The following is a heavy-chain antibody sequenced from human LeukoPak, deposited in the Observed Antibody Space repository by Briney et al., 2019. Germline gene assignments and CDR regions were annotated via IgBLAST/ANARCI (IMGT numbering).Heavy chain of an antibody. Sequence: SVKVSCKASGGTFSSYAISWVRQAPGQGLEWMGGIIPIFGTANYAQKFQGRVTITADESTSTAYMELSSLRAEDTAVYYCARSEMSIWFGELLPNWFDPWGQGTLVTVSS. CDR1: GGTFSSYA. D-gene: IGHD3-10*01. CDR3: ARSEMSIWFGELLPNWFDP. CDR2: IIPIFGTA. J-gene: IGHJ5*02. V-gene: IGHV1-69*13.